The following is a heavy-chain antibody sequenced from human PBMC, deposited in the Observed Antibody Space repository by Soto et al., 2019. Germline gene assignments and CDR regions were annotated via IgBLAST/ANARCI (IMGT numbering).Heavy chain of an antibody. CDR1: GGSVSVYY. CDR3: ARGVGSSPPQY. Sequence: SETLSLTCTISGGSVSVYYWSWIRQSTGQGLEWIGYIYASGSPYYNPSLRSRVTISADTSKNQISLNLTSPTAADTAVYYCARGVGSSPPQYWGRGTLVTVSS. V-gene: IGHV4-59*02. CDR2: IYASGSP. J-gene: IGHJ4*02. D-gene: IGHD1-26*01.